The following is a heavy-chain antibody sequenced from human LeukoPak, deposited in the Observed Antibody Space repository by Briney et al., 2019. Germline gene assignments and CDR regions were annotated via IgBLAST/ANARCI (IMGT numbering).Heavy chain of an antibody. J-gene: IGHJ2*01. D-gene: IGHD1-26*01. CDR2: INSEGKTT. CDR1: GFTFSSYW. V-gene: IGHV3-74*01. Sequence: GGSLRLSCAASGFTFSSYWMYWVRQAPGRGLVWVSRINSEGKTTHYADSVKGRFIISRDNAKNTLYLQMNSLRAEDTAVYYCARDPGSYSHDWYFDLWGRGTLVTVSS. CDR3: ARDPGSYSHDWYFDL.